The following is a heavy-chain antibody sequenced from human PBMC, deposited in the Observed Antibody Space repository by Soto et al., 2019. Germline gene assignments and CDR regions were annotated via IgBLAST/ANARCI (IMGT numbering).Heavy chain of an antibody. CDR1: GGSISSGDYY. Sequence: SETLSLTCTVSGGSISSGDYYWSWIRQPPGKGLEWIGYIYYSGSTYYNPSLKSRVTISVDTSKNQFSLKLSSVTAADTAVYYCARGRYYYDSSGYYYPNWFDPWGQGTLVTVSS. J-gene: IGHJ5*02. CDR3: ARGRYYYDSSGYYYPNWFDP. V-gene: IGHV4-30-4*01. D-gene: IGHD3-22*01. CDR2: IYYSGST.